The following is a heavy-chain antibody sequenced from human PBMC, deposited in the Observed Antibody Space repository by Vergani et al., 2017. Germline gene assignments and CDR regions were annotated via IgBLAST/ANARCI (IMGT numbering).Heavy chain of an antibody. CDR1: GGTFSSFA. Sequence: QVQLVQSGAEVKKPGSSVKVSCKASGGTFSSFAISWVRQAPGQGLEWMGRIIPIFGTANYAQKFQGRVTITADESTSTAYMELSSLRSEDTAVYYCARTVRQQLLYYYYGMDVWGQGTTVTVSS. CDR2: IIPIFGTA. V-gene: IGHV1-69*13. CDR3: ARTVRQQLLYYYYGMDV. D-gene: IGHD6-13*01. J-gene: IGHJ6*02.